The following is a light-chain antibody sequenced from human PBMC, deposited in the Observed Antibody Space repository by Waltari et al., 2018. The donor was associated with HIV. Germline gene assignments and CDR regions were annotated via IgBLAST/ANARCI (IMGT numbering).Light chain of an antibody. CDR1: SANIGAGHD. J-gene: IGLJ3*02. CDR3: QSYDNSLNGWV. CDR2: NNN. Sequence: QSTLTQPPSVSGAPGQWVTISCTGRSANIGAGHDVQWFQQVPGTAPKLLIYNNNERPSGVPDRFSGSKSGTSASLAITGLQAEDESDYYCQSYDNSLNGWVFGGGTKLTVL. V-gene: IGLV1-40*01.